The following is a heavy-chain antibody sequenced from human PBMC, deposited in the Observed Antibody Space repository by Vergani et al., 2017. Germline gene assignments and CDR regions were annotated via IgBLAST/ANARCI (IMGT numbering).Heavy chain of an antibody. J-gene: IGHJ4*02. CDR3: ARLSSGWLSNNYFDY. CDR1: GYSFTSYW. Sequence: EVQLVQSGAEVKKPGESLKISCKGSGYSFTSYWIGWVRQMPGKGLEWMGIIYPGDYDTRYSPSFQGQVTISADKSISTAYLQWSSLKASDTAMYYCARLSSGWLSNNYFDYWGQGTLVTVSS. D-gene: IGHD6-19*01. V-gene: IGHV5-51*01. CDR2: IYPGDYDT.